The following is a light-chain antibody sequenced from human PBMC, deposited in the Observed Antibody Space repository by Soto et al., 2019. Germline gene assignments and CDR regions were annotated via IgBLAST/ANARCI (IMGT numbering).Light chain of an antibody. V-gene: IGKV3-20*01. CDR1: QNVGSDY. CDR2: GAS. CDR3: QQYNNWPET. J-gene: IGKJ1*01. Sequence: EIVLTQSPGTLSLSPGERATLSCRASQNVGSDYLAWYQQKPGQAPRILIFGASGRATGIPDRFSGSGSGTDFTLTISRLEPEDFAVYYCQQYNNWPETFGQGTKVDIK.